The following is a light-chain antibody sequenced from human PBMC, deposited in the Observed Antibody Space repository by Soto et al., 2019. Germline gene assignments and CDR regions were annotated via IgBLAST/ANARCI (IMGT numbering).Light chain of an antibody. CDR3: QQLET. J-gene: IGKJ1*01. CDR1: QGISSA. CDR2: DAS. Sequence: AIQLTQSPSSLSASVGDRVTITCRASQGISSALAWYQQKPGKAPKLLIYDASSLESGVPSRFSGSGSGTDFTLTINSLQPEDFATYYCQQLETFGQGTKVEIK. V-gene: IGKV1-13*02.